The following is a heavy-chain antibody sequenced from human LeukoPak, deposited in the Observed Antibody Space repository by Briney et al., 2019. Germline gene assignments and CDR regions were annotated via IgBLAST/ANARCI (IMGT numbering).Heavy chain of an antibody. CDR3: AREGAVPGIDP. J-gene: IGHJ5*02. CDR1: GYSIISGFS. D-gene: IGHD3-16*01. Sequence: PSETLSLACTVSGYSIISGFSWGWFRQSPGKVLEWLGAISYNGITDYNPSIKSRVTISRDTSNNQFSLLLTSVTAADTALYYCAREGAVPGIDPWGQGTLVTVSS. CDR2: ISYNGIT. V-gene: IGHV4-38-2*02.